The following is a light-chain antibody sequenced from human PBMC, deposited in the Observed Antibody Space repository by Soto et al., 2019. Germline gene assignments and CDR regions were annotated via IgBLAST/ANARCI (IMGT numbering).Light chain of an antibody. CDR3: QQYESSPPT. CDR2: RAS. J-gene: IGKJ4*01. Sequence: EIVLTQSPDTLSLSPGERATLSCRASQSVSSSFLAWYHQKPGQAPRLLIYRASSRATGIPGRFTGSGSGTDFTLTISRLQPEDFALYYCQQYESSPPTFGGGTKVEIK. CDR1: QSVSSSF. V-gene: IGKV3-20*01.